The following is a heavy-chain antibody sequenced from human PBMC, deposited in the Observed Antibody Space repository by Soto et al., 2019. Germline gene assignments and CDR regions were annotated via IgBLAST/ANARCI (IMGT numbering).Heavy chain of an antibody. CDR3: AKDWSPYGDSPRARQFDY. Sequence: PGGSLRLSCAASGFTFSSYAMSWVRQAPGKGLEWVSVFSVIVGSTFYADSVKGWFTISRVNSKNTLYLQMNSLRAEDTAFFYCAKDWSPYGDSPRARQFDYWGQGTLVPSPQ. J-gene: IGHJ4*02. CDR2: FSVIVGST. D-gene: IGHD4-17*01. V-gene: IGHV3-23*01. CDR1: GFTFSSYA.